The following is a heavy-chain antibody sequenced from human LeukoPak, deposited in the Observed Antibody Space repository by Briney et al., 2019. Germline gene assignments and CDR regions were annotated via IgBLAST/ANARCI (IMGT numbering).Heavy chain of an antibody. CDR2: ISGSGGTT. D-gene: IGHD2-2*01. Sequence: GGSLRLSCAASGFTFSSYAMSWVRQAPGKGLEWVSAISGSGGTTYYADSVKGRFTISRDNSKNTLYLQMNSLRAEDTAVYYCAKVPIVVVPAAKRDIDYWGQGTLVTVSS. CDR1: GFTFSSYA. CDR3: AKVPIVVVPAAKRDIDY. V-gene: IGHV3-23*01. J-gene: IGHJ4*02.